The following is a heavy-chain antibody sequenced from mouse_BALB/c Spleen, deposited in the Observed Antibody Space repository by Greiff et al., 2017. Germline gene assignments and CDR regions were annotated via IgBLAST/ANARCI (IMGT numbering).Heavy chain of an antibody. CDR3: ARLYGNYPDY. CDR2: ISSGGGNT. CDR1: GFTFSSYT. Sequence: EVMLVESGGGLVKPGGSLKLSCAASGFTFSSYTMSWVHQTPEKRLEWVATISSGGGNTYYPDSVKGRFTISRDNAKNNLYLQMSSLRSEDTALYYCARLYGNYPDYWGQGTTLTVSS. V-gene: IGHV5-9*03. J-gene: IGHJ2*01. D-gene: IGHD2-1*01.